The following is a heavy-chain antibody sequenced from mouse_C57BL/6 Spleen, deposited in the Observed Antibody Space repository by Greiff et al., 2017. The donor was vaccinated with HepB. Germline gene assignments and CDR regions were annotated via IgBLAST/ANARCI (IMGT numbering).Heavy chain of an antibody. V-gene: IGHV5-15*01. D-gene: IGHD2-1*01. CDR2: ISNLAYSI. Sequence: EVKLMESGGGLVQPGGSLKLSCAASGFTFSDYGMAWVRQAPRKGPEWVAFISNLAYSIYYADTVTGRFTISRENAKNTLYLEMSSLRSEDTAMYYCARRDGNYPYWYFDVWGTGTTVTVSS. CDR1: GFTFSDYG. CDR3: ARRDGNYPYWYFDV. J-gene: IGHJ1*03.